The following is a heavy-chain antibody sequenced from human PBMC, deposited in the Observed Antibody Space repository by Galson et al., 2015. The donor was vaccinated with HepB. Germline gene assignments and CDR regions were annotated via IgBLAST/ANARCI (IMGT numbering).Heavy chain of an antibody. CDR2: IIPIYGAP. Sequence: SVKVSCKASGGIFSRYAISWVRQAPGQGLEWMGGIIPIYGAPNYAQKFQGRVTITADESTSTVYMELSSLRSEDTAVYFCARPAGAVPATNWKDYYYYMDVSGKGTTVTVSS. D-gene: IGHD2-2*01. V-gene: IGHV1-69*13. CDR3: ARPAGAVPATNWKDYYYYMDV. J-gene: IGHJ6*03. CDR1: GGIFSRYA.